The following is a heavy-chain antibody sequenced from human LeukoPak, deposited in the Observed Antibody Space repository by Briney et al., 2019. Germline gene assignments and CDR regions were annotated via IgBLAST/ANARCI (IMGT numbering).Heavy chain of an antibody. D-gene: IGHD6-13*01. CDR3: ARGVAAGVDY. CDR1: GFTFSSYA. V-gene: IGHV3-23*01. J-gene: IGHJ4*02. Sequence: PGGSLRLSCAASGFTFSSYAMSWVRQAPGKGLEWVSAISGSGGSIYYADSVKGRFTISRDNSKNTLYLQMNSLRAEDSALYYCARGVAAGVDYWGQGTLVTVSS. CDR2: ISGSGGSI.